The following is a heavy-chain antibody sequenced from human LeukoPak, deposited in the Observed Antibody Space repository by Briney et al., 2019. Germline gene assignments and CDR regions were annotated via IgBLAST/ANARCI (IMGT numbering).Heavy chain of an antibody. V-gene: IGHV3-74*01. J-gene: IGHJ4*02. D-gene: IGHD3-9*01. Sequence: GGSLRLSCAASGFTFSSYWMHWVRQAPGKGLVWVSRINSDGSSTSYADSVKGRFTISRDNAKNTLYLQMNSLRAEDTAVYYCARVDDILTGYTSFDCWGQGTLVTVSS. CDR2: INSDGSST. CDR1: GFTFSSYW. CDR3: ARVDDILTGYTSFDC.